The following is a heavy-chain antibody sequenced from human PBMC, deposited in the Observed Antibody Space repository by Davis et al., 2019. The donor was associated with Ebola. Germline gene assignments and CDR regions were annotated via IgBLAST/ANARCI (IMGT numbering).Heavy chain of an antibody. D-gene: IGHD3-3*01. Sequence: ASVKVSCKASGGTFSSYAISWVRQAPGQGLEWMGIINPSGGSTSYAQKFQGRVTMTRDTSTSTVYMELSSLRSEDTAVYYCARGYYDFWSGPLDYWGQGTLVTVSS. V-gene: IGHV1-46*01. CDR2: INPSGGST. J-gene: IGHJ4*02. CDR3: ARGYYDFWSGPLDY. CDR1: GGTFSSYA.